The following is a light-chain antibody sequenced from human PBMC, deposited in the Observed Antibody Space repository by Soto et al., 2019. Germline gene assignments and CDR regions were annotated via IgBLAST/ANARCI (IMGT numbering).Light chain of an antibody. CDR3: QQYNIWPRT. Sequence: ETVMTQSPATLSVSPGERATLSCRASQSVSSKLAWYQQKPGQAPRLLIYGASTRATGISARFSGSGSGTEFSLTISSLQSEDFAVYYCQQYNIWPRTFGQGTKVDI. J-gene: IGKJ1*01. CDR2: GAS. CDR1: QSVSSK. V-gene: IGKV3-15*01.